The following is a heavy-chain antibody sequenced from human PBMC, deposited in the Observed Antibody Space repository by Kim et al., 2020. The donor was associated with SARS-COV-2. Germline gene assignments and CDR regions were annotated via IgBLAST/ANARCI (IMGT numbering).Heavy chain of an antibody. Sequence: YADSVSGRFTISRDNSKNTLFLHMDRLTDEETAVYYCVRRRPNTWGAFDIWAQGTIVTVSS. D-gene: IGHD3-16*01. V-gene: IGHV3-66*04. CDR3: VRRRPNTWGAFDI. J-gene: IGHJ3*02.